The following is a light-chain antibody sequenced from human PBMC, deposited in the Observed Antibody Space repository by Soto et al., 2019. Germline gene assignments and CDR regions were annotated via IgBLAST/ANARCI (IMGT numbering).Light chain of an antibody. CDR1: SSNIGNNY. V-gene: IGLV1-51*01. CDR2: DNN. J-gene: IGLJ1*01. Sequence: QSVLTQSPSVSAAPGQKVTISCSGSSSNIGNNYVSWYQQLPGTAPKLLIYDNNKRPSGIPDRFSGSKSGTSGTLDISGTQAMDEADYYCQAWDSSTGVFGAGTKLTVL. CDR3: QAWDSSTGV.